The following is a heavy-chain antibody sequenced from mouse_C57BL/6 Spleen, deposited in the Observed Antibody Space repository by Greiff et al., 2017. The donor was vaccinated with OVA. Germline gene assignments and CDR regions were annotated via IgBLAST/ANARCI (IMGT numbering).Heavy chain of an antibody. CDR1: GYTFTSYW. V-gene: IGHV1-64*01. Sequence: VQLQQSGAELVKPGASVKLSCKASGYTFTSYWMHWVKQRPGQGLEWIGMIHPNSGSTNYNEKFKSKATLTVDKSSSTAYMQLSSLTSEDSAVYYCASQNWDGYYFDYWGQGTTLTVSS. D-gene: IGHD4-1*01. J-gene: IGHJ2*01. CDR3: ASQNWDGYYFDY. CDR2: IHPNSGST.